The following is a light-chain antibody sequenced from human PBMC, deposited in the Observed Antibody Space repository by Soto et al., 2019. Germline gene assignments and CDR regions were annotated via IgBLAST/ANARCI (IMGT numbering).Light chain of an antibody. CDR1: QSLITGY. CDR3: QQYGSSPT. Sequence: ENVLTQSPGTLSLSPGERATLSCRARQSLITGYLAWYQQKPGQAPRLLIYGASSRATGIADRFSGSGSGTDFTLTISRLEPEDFATYYCQQYGSSPTFGQGTKVEIK. CDR2: GAS. V-gene: IGKV3-20*01. J-gene: IGKJ1*01.